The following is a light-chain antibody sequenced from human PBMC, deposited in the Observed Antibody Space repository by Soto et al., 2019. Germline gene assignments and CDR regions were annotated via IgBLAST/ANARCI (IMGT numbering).Light chain of an antibody. CDR3: MQALQSPLYT. CDR2: LGS. CDR1: QSLRHSNGYNY. V-gene: IGKV2-28*01. Sequence: DIVMTQSPLSLPVTPGEPASISCRSSQSLRHSNGYNYLDWYLQKPGQSPQLLIYLGSNRASGVPDRFSDSGSGTDFTLEISRVEAEDVGLYYCMQALQSPLYTFGQGTKLEIK. J-gene: IGKJ2*01.